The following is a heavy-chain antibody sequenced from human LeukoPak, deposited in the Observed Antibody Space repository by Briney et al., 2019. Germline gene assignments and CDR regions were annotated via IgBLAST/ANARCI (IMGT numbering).Heavy chain of an antibody. V-gene: IGHV3-23*01. CDR1: GFTFSSLA. Sequence: GGSLRLSCVASGFTFSSLAMSWVRQAPGKGLEWVSAISGSGGSTYYADSVKGRFTISRDNSKNTLYLQMNSLRAEDTAVYYCAKGRGYNFGPDDWGQGTLVTVSS. CDR2: ISGSGGST. J-gene: IGHJ4*02. CDR3: AKGRGYNFGPDD. D-gene: IGHD5-18*01.